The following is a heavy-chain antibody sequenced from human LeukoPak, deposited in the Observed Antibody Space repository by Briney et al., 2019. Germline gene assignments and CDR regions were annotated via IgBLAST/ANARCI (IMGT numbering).Heavy chain of an antibody. Sequence: QTGGSLRLSCAASGYTFSSYGMHWVRQAPGKGLEWVAVISYDGSNNYYADSVKGRFTISRDNSKNTLYLQMNSLRAEDTAVYYCALTTVTVGYYFDYWGQGTLVTVSS. J-gene: IGHJ4*02. V-gene: IGHV3-30*03. CDR1: GYTFSSYG. CDR2: ISYDGSNN. CDR3: ALTTVTVGYYFDY. D-gene: IGHD4-17*01.